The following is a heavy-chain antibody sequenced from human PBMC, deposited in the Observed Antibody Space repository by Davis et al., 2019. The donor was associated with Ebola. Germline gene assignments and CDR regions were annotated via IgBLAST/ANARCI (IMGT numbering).Heavy chain of an antibody. D-gene: IGHD3-16*01. J-gene: IGHJ6*02. CDR1: GYSFSNYW. CDR3: ARHLSWANGMDV. CDR2: INPSDSNT. V-gene: IGHV5-10-1*01. Sequence: GESLKISCKGSGYSFSNYWVGWVRQMPGKGLEWMGRINPSDSNTNYSPSFQGHVTISVDKSINTVYLQWSSLKASDTAMYYCARHLSWANGMDVWGQGTTVAVSS.